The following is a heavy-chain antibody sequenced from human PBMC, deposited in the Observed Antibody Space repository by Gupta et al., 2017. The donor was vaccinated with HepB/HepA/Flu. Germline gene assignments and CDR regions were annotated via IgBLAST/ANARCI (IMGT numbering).Heavy chain of an antibody. CDR2: ISSSGSTI. CDR1: GFTFSSYE. V-gene: IGHV3-48*03. CDR3: ARGDQRLPNDGLGWY. Sequence: EVQLVESGGGLVQPGGSLRLSCAASGFTFSSYEMNWVRQAPGKGLEWVSYISSSGSTIYYADSVKGRFTISRDNAKNSLYLQMNSLRAEDTAVYYCARGDQRLPNDGLGWYWGQGTLVTVSS. J-gene: IGHJ4*02. D-gene: IGHD6-25*01.